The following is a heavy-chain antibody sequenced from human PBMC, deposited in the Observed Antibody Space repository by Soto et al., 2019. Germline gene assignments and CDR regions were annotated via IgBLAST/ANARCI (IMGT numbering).Heavy chain of an antibody. CDR1: GGSISSSNW. CDR2: IYHSGST. V-gene: IGHV4-4*02. Sequence: QVQLQESGPGLVKPSGTLSLTCAVSGGSISSSNWWSWVRQPPGKGLEWIGEIYHSGSTNYNPSHKSRVTLSVDKSKNQFSLTLSSVTAADTAVYYCARVAVAGTRVDYWGQGTLVTVSS. CDR3: ARVAVAGTRVDY. D-gene: IGHD6-19*01. J-gene: IGHJ4*02.